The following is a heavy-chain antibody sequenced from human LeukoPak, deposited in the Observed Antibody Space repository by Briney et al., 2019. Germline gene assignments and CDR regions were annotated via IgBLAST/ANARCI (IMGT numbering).Heavy chain of an antibody. CDR1: GFTFSSYA. J-gene: IGHJ3*02. CDR3: ARVGLYQLLYALDI. D-gene: IGHD3-16*01. Sequence: GGSLRLSCAASGFTFSSYAMHWVRQAPGKGLEWVAVISYDGSNKYYADSVKGRFTISRDNSKNTLYLQMNSLRAEDTAVYYCARVGLYQLLYALDIWGQGTMVTVSS. CDR2: ISYDGSNK. V-gene: IGHV3-30-3*01.